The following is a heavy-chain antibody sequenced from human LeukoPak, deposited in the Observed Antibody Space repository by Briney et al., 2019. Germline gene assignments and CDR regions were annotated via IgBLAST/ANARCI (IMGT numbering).Heavy chain of an antibody. D-gene: IGHD6-13*01. CDR1: GYTFSAYY. Sequence: GASVKVSCKASGYTFSAYYMHWVRQAPGQGLEWMGWINPNSGGTKYAQKFQGRVTLTRDTSISTAYMELSRLRSDDTAVYYCARYMAEAEPASDSWGQGTLVTVSS. CDR3: ARYMAEAEPASDS. CDR2: INPNSGGT. V-gene: IGHV1-2*02. J-gene: IGHJ4*02.